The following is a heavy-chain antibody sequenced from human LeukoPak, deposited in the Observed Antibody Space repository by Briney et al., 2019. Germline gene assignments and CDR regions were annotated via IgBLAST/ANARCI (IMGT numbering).Heavy chain of an antibody. CDR1: GDPPRGVYY. D-gene: IGHD5-24*01. Sequence: PSETLSLTCTVSGDPPRGVYYWAWIRQPPGKGLEWIGSIYHGGNTYYNPSLKSRVTISLDTSTSHFSLKLSSVTAADTAVYYCARDIGDGYYPHGVFDFWGQGTLVTVSS. CDR3: ARDIGDGYYPHGVFDF. CDR2: IYHGGNT. V-gene: IGHV4-38-2*02. J-gene: IGHJ4*02.